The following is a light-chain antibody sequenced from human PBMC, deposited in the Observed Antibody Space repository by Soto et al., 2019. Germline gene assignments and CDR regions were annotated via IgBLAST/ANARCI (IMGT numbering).Light chain of an antibody. V-gene: IGLV1-44*01. CDR1: NSNIATYA. Sequence: QSVLTQPPSASGTPGQRVTISCSGTNSNIATYAVNWYRQYPGTAPTLLIYGNDQRPSGVPDRFSGSKSDTSASLAISGLQSEDEADYYCGAWDDRLHGYVFGTGTKVTVL. CDR2: GND. CDR3: GAWDDRLHGYV. J-gene: IGLJ1*01.